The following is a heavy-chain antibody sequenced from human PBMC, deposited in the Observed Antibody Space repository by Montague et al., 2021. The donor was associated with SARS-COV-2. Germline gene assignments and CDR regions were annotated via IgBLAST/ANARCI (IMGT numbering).Heavy chain of an antibody. J-gene: IGHJ6*03. D-gene: IGHD3-10*01. Sequence: SETLSLTCAVHGGSFSTYSWNWIRQPPGKGLEWIGEIHHGGRTNNNPSLKSRVTISADTSKNKFSLKLTSVAAADTAVYYCARLGDGVVPSPILGVGPYYSYDSRDVWGKGTTVTVSS. CDR1: GGSFSTYS. CDR3: ARLGDGVVPSPILGVGPYYSYDSRDV. V-gene: IGHV4-34*01. CDR2: IHHGGRT.